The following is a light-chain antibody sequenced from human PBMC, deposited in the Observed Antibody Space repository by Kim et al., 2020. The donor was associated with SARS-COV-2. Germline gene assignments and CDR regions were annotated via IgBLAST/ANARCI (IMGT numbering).Light chain of an antibody. CDR2: GNS. CDR3: QSYDSSLSVWV. V-gene: IGLV1-40*01. CDR1: SSNIGAGYD. Sequence: QSVLTQPPSVSGAPGQRVTISCTGSSSNIGAGYDVHWYQQLPGTAPKLLIYGNSNRPSGVPDRFSGSKSDTSASLAITGLQAEDEADYYCQSYDSSLSVWVFGGGTQLTVL. J-gene: IGLJ3*02.